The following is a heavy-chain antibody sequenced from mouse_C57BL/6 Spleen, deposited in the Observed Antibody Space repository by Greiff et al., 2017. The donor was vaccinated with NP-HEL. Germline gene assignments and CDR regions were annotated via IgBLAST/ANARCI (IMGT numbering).Heavy chain of an antibody. J-gene: IGHJ4*01. CDR3: AREEAMDY. CDR1: GYSITSGYY. CDR2: ISYDGSN. V-gene: IGHV3-6*01. Sequence: ESGPGLVKPSQSLSLTCSVPGYSITSGYYWNWIRQFPGNKLEWMGYISYDGSNNYNPSLKNRISITRDTSKNQFFLKLNSVTTEDTATYYCAREEAMDYWGQGTSVTVSS.